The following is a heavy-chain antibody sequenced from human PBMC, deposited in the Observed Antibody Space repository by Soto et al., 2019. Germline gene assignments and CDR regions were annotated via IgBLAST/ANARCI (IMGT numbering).Heavy chain of an antibody. CDR3: ARSIGYYDSSGLNWFDP. Sequence: SEKRSHTSTLADGSIGSYYSLLLRHPQGKGLEWIGYIYYSGSTNYNPSLKSRVTISVDTSKNQFSLKLSSVTAADTAVYYCARSIGYYDSSGLNWFDPWGQGTLVTVSS. D-gene: IGHD3-22*01. J-gene: IGHJ5*02. V-gene: IGHV4-59*01. CDR2: IYYSGST. CDR1: DGSIGSYY.